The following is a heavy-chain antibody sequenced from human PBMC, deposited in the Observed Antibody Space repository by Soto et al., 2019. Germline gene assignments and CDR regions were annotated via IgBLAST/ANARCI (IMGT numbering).Heavy chain of an antibody. J-gene: IGHJ4*02. D-gene: IGHD5-18*01. Sequence: SETLSLTCTVTGGPIRSYNWSWIRQPPGKGLEWIGYIYYSGSTNYNPSLKSRVTISVDASKNQFSLKLSSVTAADTAVYYCARDNGYSYGYTLDHWGQGTLVTVS. V-gene: IGHV4-59*01. CDR2: IYYSGST. CDR3: ARDNGYSYGYTLDH. CDR1: GGPIRSYN.